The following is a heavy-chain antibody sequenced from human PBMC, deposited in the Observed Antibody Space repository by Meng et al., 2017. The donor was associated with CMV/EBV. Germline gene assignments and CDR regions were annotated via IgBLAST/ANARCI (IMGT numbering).Heavy chain of an antibody. CDR1: GSCRCYY. D-gene: IGHD2-2*01. J-gene: IGHJ5*02. CDR3: ARGVGYCSSTSCYPRFDP. V-gene: IGHV4-34*01. CDR2: INHSGST. Sequence: GSCRCYYDGWIPQPPGKGLEWIGEINHSGSTNYNPSLKSRVTISVDTSKNQFSLKLSSVTAADTAVYYCARGVGYCSSTSCYPRFDPWGQGTLVTVSS.